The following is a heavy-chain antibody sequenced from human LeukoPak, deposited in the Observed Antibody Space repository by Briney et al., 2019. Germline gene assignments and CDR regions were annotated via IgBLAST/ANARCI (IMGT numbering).Heavy chain of an antibody. V-gene: IGHV3-66*01. CDR2: IYSGGST. D-gene: IGHD2-21*02. CDR1: GLTVSGNY. CDR3: AKDVVLSTVVVTAIPGFDY. Sequence: PGGSLRLSCVVSGLTVSGNYMSWVRQAPGKGLEWVSVIYSGGSTSYADSVKDRFDISRDNARNTLYLQMNSLRAEDTAVYYCAKDVVLSTVVVTAIPGFDYWGQGTLVTVSS. J-gene: IGHJ4*02.